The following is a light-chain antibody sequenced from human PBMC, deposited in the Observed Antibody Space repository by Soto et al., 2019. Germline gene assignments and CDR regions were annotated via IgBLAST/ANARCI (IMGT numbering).Light chain of an antibody. CDR3: QQYYTYPYT. V-gene: IGKV1-5*03. Sequence: DIQMTQSPSTLSASVGDRVTITCRASHIISDFLAWYQQKPGKAPKLLIYKASSLEGGVPSRFSGSGYGTEFTLTTSSLQPDDFATYYCQQYYTYPYTFGQGTKLEIK. CDR1: HIISDF. CDR2: KAS. J-gene: IGKJ2*01.